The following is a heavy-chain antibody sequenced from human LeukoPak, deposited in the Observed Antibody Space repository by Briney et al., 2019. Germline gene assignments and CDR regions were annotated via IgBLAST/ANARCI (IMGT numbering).Heavy chain of an antibody. CDR2: ISSSGSTI. D-gene: IGHD1-26*01. J-gene: IGHJ3*02. Sequence: GGSLRLSCAASGFTFSSYEMNWVRQAPGKGLEWVSYISSSGSTIYYADSVKGRFTISRDNAKNSLYLQMNSLRAEDTAVYYWARVREDDAFDIWGQGTMVTVSS. CDR1: GFTFSSYE. V-gene: IGHV3-48*03. CDR3: ARVREDDAFDI.